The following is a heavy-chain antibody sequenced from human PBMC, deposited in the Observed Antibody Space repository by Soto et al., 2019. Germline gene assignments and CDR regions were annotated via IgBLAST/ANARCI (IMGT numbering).Heavy chain of an antibody. CDR2: IYPGDSDT. J-gene: IGHJ4*02. V-gene: IGHV5-51*01. CDR3: ARKYYYGSGSYYPGWYYDY. CDR1: GYSFTSYW. D-gene: IGHD3-10*01. Sequence: PMESLKISCKGSGYSFTSYWIGWVRQMPGKGLEWMGIIYPGDSDTRYSPSFQGQVTISADKSISTAYLQWSSLKASDTAMYYCARKYYYGSGSYYPGWYYDYWGQGTLVTVSS.